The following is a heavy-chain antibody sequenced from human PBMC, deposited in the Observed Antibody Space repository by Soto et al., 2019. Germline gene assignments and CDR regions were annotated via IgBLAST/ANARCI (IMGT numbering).Heavy chain of an antibody. CDR3: ARQYDNNIPNCFDP. J-gene: IGHJ5*02. Sequence: QVQLQESGPGLVKPSQTLSLTCTVSGGSISSGGYYWGWLRQHPGKGLEWIGYIYNSGSTSYNPYLQSRITMSADTYKNQFSLRLTSVTAADTAVYYCARQYDNNIPNCFDPWGQGTLVTVSS. CDR1: GGSISSGGYY. D-gene: IGHD1-1*01. CDR2: IYNSGST. V-gene: IGHV4-31*03.